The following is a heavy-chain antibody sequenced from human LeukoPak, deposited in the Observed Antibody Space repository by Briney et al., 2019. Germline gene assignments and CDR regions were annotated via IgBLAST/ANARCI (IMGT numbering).Heavy chain of an antibody. CDR2: INWHGGST. CDR1: GFTFSSYS. D-gene: IGHD4-17*01. J-gene: IGHJ2*01. V-gene: IGHV3-20*04. Sequence: GGPLRLSCAASGFTFSSYSMNWVRQAPGKGLEWVSYINWHGGSTTYADSVKGRFTISRDNAKNSLYLGMNSLRAEDTALYYCARSSTTVTTRFFDLWGRGTLVTVSS. CDR3: ARSSTTVTTRFFDL.